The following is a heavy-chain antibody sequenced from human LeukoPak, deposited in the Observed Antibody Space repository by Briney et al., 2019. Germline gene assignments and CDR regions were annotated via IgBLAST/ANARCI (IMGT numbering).Heavy chain of an antibody. CDR2: IYYSGST. V-gene: IGHV4-31*03. CDR3: ARFGSGSGNDY. CDR1: GGSISSGGYY. Sequence: PSETLSLTCTVSGGSISSGGYYWSWIRQHPGKGLEWIGYIYYSGSTYSNPSLQSRVSISVHTSKNQFSLELSSVTAADTAVYYCARFGSGSGNDYWGQGTLVTVSS. J-gene: IGHJ4*02. D-gene: IGHD3-10*01.